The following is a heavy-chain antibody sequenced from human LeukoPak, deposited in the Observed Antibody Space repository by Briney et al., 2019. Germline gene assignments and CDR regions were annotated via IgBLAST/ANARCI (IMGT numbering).Heavy chain of an antibody. CDR1: GFTFSSYW. Sequence: GGSLRLPCAASGFTFSSYWMHWVRQAPGKGLVWVSRINSDGSSTSYADSVKGRFTISRDNAKNTLYLQMNSLRAEDTAVYYCAREIRSGSYPYYFDYWGQGTLVTVSS. V-gene: IGHV3-74*01. J-gene: IGHJ4*02. CDR2: INSDGSST. CDR3: AREIRSGSYPYYFDY. D-gene: IGHD1-26*01.